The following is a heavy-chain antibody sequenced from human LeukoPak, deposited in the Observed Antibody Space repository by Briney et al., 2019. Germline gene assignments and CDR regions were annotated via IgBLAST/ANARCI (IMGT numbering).Heavy chain of an antibody. V-gene: IGHV4-39*01. D-gene: IGHD6-25*01. CDR1: GGSITSSPYY. J-gene: IGHJ4*02. Sequence: PSETLSLTCTVSGGSITSSPYYWGWIRQPPGKGLEYIGSVHYTGNTHYNPSLKSRVTISVDTSKNQFSLKLSSVTAADTAVYYCARHGKIYSSDINFDYWGQGTLVTVSS. CDR3: ARHGKIYSSDINFDY. CDR2: VHYTGNT.